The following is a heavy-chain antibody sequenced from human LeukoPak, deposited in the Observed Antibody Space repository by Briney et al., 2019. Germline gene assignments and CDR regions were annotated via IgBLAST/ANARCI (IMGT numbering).Heavy chain of an antibody. CDR1: GFTFSSYG. CDR3: ARDLHLTIFGVANHMDV. Sequence: GGSLRLSCAASGFTFSSYGMHWVRQAPGKGLEWVAVIWYDGSNKYYADSVKGRFTISRDNSKNTLYLQMNSLRAEDTAVYYCARDLHLTIFGVANHMDVWGKGTTVTVSS. V-gene: IGHV3-33*01. D-gene: IGHD3-3*01. J-gene: IGHJ6*03. CDR2: IWYDGSNK.